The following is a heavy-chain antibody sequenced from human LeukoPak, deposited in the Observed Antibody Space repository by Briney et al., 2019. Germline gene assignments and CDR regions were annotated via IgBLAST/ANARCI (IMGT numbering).Heavy chain of an antibody. Sequence: PSETLSLTCTVSGGSISSFYWSWIRLPAGKGLEWIGRRFTSGSTNYNPSLKSRVTMSVDTSKNQFSLKLSSVTAADTAVYYCARGRYGSGGYFFDYWGWGTLVTVSS. J-gene: IGHJ4*02. V-gene: IGHV4-4*07. CDR1: GGSISSFY. D-gene: IGHD3-10*01. CDR2: RFTSGST. CDR3: ARGRYGSGGYFFDY.